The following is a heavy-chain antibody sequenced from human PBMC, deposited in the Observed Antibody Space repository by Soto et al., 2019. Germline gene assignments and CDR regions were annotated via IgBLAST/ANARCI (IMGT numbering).Heavy chain of an antibody. J-gene: IGHJ5*02. CDR2: ISGSGGHT. CDR1: GFSFFSYA. D-gene: IGHD2-8*01. V-gene: IGHV3-23*01. CDR3: AKIEMGWFAH. Sequence: GGSLRLSCTGSGFSFFSYAMSWVRQAPGKGLEWVSTISGSGGHTYYADSVKGRFVVSRDNDKNTVYLHMSRLTGEDTAVYFCAKIEMGWFAHWGQGTQVTVSS.